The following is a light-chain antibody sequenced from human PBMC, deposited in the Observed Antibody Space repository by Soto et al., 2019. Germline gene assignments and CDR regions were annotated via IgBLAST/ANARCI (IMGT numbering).Light chain of an antibody. J-gene: IGKJ4*01. V-gene: IGKV3-11*01. CDR3: QQRGNWPPT. Sequence: EIVLTQSPASLSLSPGERATLSCRASQSVSSYFAWYQQKPGQAPRLLIYDASDRATGIPARFSGSGSGTDFTLTISSLEPEDFAVYYCQQRGNWPPTFGGGTKVEIK. CDR1: QSVSSY. CDR2: DAS.